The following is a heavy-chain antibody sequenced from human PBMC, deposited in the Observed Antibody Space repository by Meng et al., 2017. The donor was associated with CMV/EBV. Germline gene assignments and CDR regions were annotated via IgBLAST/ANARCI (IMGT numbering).Heavy chain of an antibody. V-gene: IGHV3-74*01. CDR2: VRGDESMI. D-gene: IGHD1-26*01. J-gene: IGHJ4*02. CDR1: GFTFSNYW. CDR3: TREGYSGSLDY. Sequence: LSCAVSGFTFSNYWMPWVRQAPGKGLVWVSRVRGDESMITYADSVKGRFSISRDNAKNHLYLQMNSLRAEDTAVYYCTREGYSGSLDYWGQGTLVNVSS.